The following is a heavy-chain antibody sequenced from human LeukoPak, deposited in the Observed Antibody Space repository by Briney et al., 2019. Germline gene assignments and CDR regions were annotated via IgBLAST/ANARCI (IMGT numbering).Heavy chain of an antibody. Sequence: SGPTLVNPTQTLTLTCTFSGFSLSTSGVGVGWIRQPPGKALEWLALIYWNDDKRYSPSLKSRLTITEDTSKNQVVLTMTNMDPVDTATYYCAHRTLTTKTFDYWGQGTLVTVSS. CDR3: AHRTLTTKTFDY. J-gene: IGHJ4*02. CDR1: GFSLSTSGVG. V-gene: IGHV2-5*01. CDR2: IYWNDDK. D-gene: IGHD3-22*01.